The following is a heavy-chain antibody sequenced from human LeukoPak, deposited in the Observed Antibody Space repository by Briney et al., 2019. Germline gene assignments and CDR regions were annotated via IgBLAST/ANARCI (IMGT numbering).Heavy chain of an antibody. CDR3: ARGSLTRIAAAGGAFDI. Sequence: GGSLRLSCAASGFTFSSYGMHWVRQAPGKGLEWVAFIRYDGSNKYYADSVKGRFTISRDNSKNTLYLQMNSLRAEDTAVYYCARGSLTRIAAAGGAFDIWGQGTMVTVSS. CDR1: GFTFSSYG. V-gene: IGHV3-30*02. CDR2: IRYDGSNK. D-gene: IGHD6-13*01. J-gene: IGHJ3*02.